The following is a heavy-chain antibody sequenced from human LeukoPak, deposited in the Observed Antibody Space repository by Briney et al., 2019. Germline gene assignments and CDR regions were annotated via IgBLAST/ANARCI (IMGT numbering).Heavy chain of an antibody. J-gene: IGHJ6*02. Sequence: SETLSLNCAVYGGSFSGYYWSWIRQPPGKGLEWIGEINHSGSTNYNPSLKSRVTISVDTSKNQFSLKLSSVTAADTTVYYCASPGEDCSSTSCYNYYYGMDVWGQGTTVTVSS. D-gene: IGHD2-2*02. CDR3: ASPGEDCSSTSCYNYYYGMDV. CDR1: GGSFSGYY. CDR2: INHSGST. V-gene: IGHV4-34*01.